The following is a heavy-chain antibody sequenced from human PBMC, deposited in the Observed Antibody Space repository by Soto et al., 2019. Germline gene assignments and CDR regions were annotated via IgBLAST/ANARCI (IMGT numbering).Heavy chain of an antibody. CDR3: ARVYSPRRVVIPTYYGMDV. V-gene: IGHV3-33*01. J-gene: IGHJ6*02. CDR2: IWYDGSNK. Sequence: HPGGSLRLSCAASGFTFSSYGMHWVRQAPGKGLEWVAVIWYDGSNKYYADSVKGRFTISRDNSKNTLYLQMNSLRAEDTAVYYCARVYSPRRVVIPTYYGMDVWGQGTTVTVSS. D-gene: IGHD3-22*01. CDR1: GFTFSSYG.